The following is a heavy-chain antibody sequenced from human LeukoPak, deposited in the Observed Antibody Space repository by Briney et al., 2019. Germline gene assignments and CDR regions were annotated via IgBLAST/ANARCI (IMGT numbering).Heavy chain of an antibody. V-gene: IGHV3-74*01. CDR1: RFTFSSYL. J-gene: IGHJ4*02. CDR2: INSDGSST. CDR3: ARGIFTGYSSSWSWGGLDY. D-gene: IGHD6-13*01. Sequence: PGGSLRLSSAASRFTFSSYLMHWVRQAPGKGLVWVSRINSDGSSTSYADSVKSRFTISRDNAKNTLYLQMNSLRAEDTAVYYCARGIFTGYSSSWSWGGLDYWGQGTLVTVSS.